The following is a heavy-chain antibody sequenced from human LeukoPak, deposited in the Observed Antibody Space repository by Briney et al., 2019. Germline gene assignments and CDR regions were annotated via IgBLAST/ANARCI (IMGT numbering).Heavy chain of an antibody. CDR3: AREGFDP. V-gene: IGHV3-30*02. J-gene: IGHJ5*02. Sequence: GGSLRLSCVASGFTFKNYGMHWVRQAPGKGLEWVSHIRYDETATYYADSVKGRFTISRDIPQNTVYLQMNSLRAEDTAVYYCAREGFDPWGQGTLVTVSS. CDR1: GFTFKNYG. CDR2: IRYDETAT.